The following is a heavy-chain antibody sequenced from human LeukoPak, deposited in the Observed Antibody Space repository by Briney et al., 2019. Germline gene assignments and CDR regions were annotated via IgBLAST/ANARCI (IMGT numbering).Heavy chain of an antibody. CDR1: GGSISSYY. J-gene: IGHJ6*02. V-gene: IGHV4-4*07. Sequence: SETLSLTCTVSGGSISSYYWSWIRQPAGKGLEWIGRIYSSGGTNYYPSLKSRVTMSVDTSKNQISLKLSSVTAADTAVYYCARAPLGGVTADNMDVWGQGTTVTVSS. CDR2: IYSSGGT. CDR3: ARAPLGGVTADNMDV. D-gene: IGHD3-16*01.